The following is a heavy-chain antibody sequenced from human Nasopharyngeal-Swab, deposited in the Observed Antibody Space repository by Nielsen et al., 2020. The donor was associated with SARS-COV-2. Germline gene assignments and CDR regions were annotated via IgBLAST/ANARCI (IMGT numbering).Heavy chain of an antibody. D-gene: IGHD3-3*01. CDR3: ARHYDPFDF. CDR1: GFTFSSHE. Sequence: GGSLRLPCAASGFTFSSHEMNWVRQAPGKGLEWVSYISSSGSTIYYADSVKGRFTISRDNAKNSLYLQMNSLRAEDTAVYYCARHYDPFDFWGQGTLVTVSS. J-gene: IGHJ4*02. CDR2: ISSSGSTI. V-gene: IGHV3-48*03.